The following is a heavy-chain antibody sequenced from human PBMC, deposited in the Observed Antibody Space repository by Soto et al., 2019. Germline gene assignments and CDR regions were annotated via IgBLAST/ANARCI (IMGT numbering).Heavy chain of an antibody. CDR1: GYTLTELS. Sequence: ASVKVSCKVSGYTLTELSMHWVRQAPGKGLEWMGGFDPEDGETIYAQKFQGRVTMTEDTSTDTAYMELSSLRSEDTAVYYCATDKPKMIYGSSGYYYAYWGQGTLVTVSS. V-gene: IGHV1-24*01. CDR3: ATDKPKMIYGSSGYYYAY. J-gene: IGHJ4*02. CDR2: FDPEDGET. D-gene: IGHD3-22*01.